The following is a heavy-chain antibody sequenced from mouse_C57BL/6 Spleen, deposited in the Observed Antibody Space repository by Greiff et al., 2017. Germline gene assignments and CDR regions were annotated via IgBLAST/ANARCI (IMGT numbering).Heavy chain of an antibody. Sequence: EVKLMESGPGLVKPSQSLSLTCSVTGYSITSGYYWNWIRQFPGNKLEWMGYISYDGSNNYNPSLKNRISITRDTSKNQFFLKLNSVTTEDTATYYCARGDYDYDYFDYWGQGTTLTVSS. CDR2: ISYDGSN. CDR1: GYSITSGYY. CDR3: ARGDYDYDYFDY. V-gene: IGHV3-6*01. D-gene: IGHD2-4*01. J-gene: IGHJ2*01.